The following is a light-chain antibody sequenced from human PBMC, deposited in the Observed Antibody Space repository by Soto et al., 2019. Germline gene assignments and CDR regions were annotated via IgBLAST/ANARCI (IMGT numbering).Light chain of an antibody. V-gene: IGLV2-14*03. CDR2: DVS. Sequence: QSALTQPASVSGSPGQSITISCTGSSSDVGGYNFVSWFQQHPGKAPKLMIYDVSKRPSGVSDRFFGAKSGNTASLTISGLQADDEAIYTCSSYTSIATYVFGTGTKLTVL. CDR3: SSYTSIATYV. CDR1: SSDVGGYNF. J-gene: IGLJ1*01.